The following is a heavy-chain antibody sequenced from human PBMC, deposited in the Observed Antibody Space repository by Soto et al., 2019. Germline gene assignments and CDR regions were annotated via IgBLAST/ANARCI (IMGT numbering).Heavy chain of an antibody. Sequence: GGSLRLSCAASGFTFSSYSMNWVRQAPGKGLEWVSSISSSSSYIYYADSVKGRFTISRDNAKNSLYLQMNSLRAEDTAVYYCARDLEVAGTVGWFDPWGQGTLVTVSS. D-gene: IGHD6-19*01. CDR3: ARDLEVAGTVGWFDP. CDR1: GFTFSSYS. V-gene: IGHV3-21*01. CDR2: ISSSSSYI. J-gene: IGHJ5*02.